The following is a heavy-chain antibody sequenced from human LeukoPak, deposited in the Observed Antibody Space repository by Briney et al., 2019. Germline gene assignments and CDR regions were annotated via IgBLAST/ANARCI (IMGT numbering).Heavy chain of an antibody. D-gene: IGHD4-11*01. CDR2: ISGSAGNT. CDR3: AKVGSTVTSYYYYYMDV. Sequence: GGSLRLSSAASGFTFNNYAMSWVRQSPGKGPEWVASISGSAGNTYYADSVKGRFTISRDTSQTTLYLQMNSPTAEDTAVYFCAKVGSTVTSYYYYYMDVWGKGTTVTVSS. V-gene: IGHV3-23*01. CDR1: GFTFNNYA. J-gene: IGHJ6*03.